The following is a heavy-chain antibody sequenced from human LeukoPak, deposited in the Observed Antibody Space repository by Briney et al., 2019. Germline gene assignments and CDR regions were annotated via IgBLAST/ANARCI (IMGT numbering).Heavy chain of an antibody. D-gene: IGHD3-10*01. CDR1: GFTFSSYS. CDR2: IKQDGSEK. Sequence: PGGSLRLSCAASGFTFSSYSMNWVRQAPGKGLEWVANIKQDGSEKYYVDSVKGRFTISRDNAKNSLYLQMNSLRAEDTAVYYCARLRFFITMVRGDGMDVWGQGTTVTVSS. J-gene: IGHJ6*02. V-gene: IGHV3-7*01. CDR3: ARLRFFITMVRGDGMDV.